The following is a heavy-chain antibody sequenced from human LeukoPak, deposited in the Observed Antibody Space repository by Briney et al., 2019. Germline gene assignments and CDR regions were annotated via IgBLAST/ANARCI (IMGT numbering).Heavy chain of an antibody. V-gene: IGHV3-33*01. J-gene: IGHJ3*02. CDR2: ILNDGSQE. D-gene: IGHD3-16*01. CDR3: ARDDALGDNALDI. Sequence: PGGSLRLSCAASGFTFSSYGMHWVRQAPGKGLEWVAVILNDGSQEKCADSVKGRFTISRDNSKNTLFLQMNSLRAEDTAVYYCARDDALGDNALDIWGQGTMVTVSS. CDR1: GFTFSSYG.